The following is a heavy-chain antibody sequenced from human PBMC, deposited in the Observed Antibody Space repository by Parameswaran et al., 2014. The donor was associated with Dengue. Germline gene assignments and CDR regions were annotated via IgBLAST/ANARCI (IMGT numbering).Heavy chain of an antibody. CDR3: ARDLGGYRPSGYYY. V-gene: IGHV4-31*02. CDR2: IYYSGST. J-gene: IGHJ4*02. Sequence: PGKGLEWIGYIYYSGSTYYNPSLKSRVTISVDTSKNQFSLKLSSVTAADTAVYYCARDLGGYRPSGYYYWGQGTLVTVSS. D-gene: IGHD3-3*01.